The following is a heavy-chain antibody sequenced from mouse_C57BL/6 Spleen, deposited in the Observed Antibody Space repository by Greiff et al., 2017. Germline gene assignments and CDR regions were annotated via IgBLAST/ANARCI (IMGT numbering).Heavy chain of an antibody. Sequence: EVMLVESGGGLVKPGGSLKLSCAASGFTFSSYALSWVRQTPEKRLEWVATISDGGSYTYYPDNVKGRFTISRDNAKNNLYLQMSHLKSEDTAMXYCADSSGYRYWGQGTTLTVSS. CDR2: ISDGGSYT. D-gene: IGHD3-2*02. J-gene: IGHJ2*01. CDR1: GFTFSSYA. CDR3: ADSSGYRY. V-gene: IGHV5-4*03.